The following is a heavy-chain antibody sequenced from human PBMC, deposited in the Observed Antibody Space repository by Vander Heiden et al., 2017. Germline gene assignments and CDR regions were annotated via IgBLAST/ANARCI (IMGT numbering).Heavy chain of an antibody. V-gene: IGHV3-33*01. D-gene: IGHD5-18*01. J-gene: IGHJ4*02. CDR3: ARVACGYSYGRIDY. CDR1: GFTFSSYG. CDR2: IWYDGSNK. Sequence: QVQLVESGGGVVQPGRSLRLSCAASGFTFSSYGMHWVRQAPGKGLEWVAVIWYDGSNKYYADSVKGRFTISRDNSKNTLYLQMNSLRAEDTAVYYCARVACGYSYGRIDYWGQGTLVTVSS.